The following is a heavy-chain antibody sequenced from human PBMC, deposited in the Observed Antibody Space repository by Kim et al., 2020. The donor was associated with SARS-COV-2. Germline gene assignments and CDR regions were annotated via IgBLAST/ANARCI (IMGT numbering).Heavy chain of an antibody. Sequence: SVKVSCKASGGTFSNFAVSWVRQDPALGLEWMGGIIPILKTTNNARKFQDRVTITADESTRTAYMELNSLGSGDTAVYYCAKSRRLYYGSQHYRYF. D-gene: IGHD3-10*01. CDR1: GGTFSNFA. J-gene: IGHJ1*01. CDR2: IIPILKTT. CDR3: AKSRRLYYGSQHYRYF. V-gene: IGHV1-69*13.